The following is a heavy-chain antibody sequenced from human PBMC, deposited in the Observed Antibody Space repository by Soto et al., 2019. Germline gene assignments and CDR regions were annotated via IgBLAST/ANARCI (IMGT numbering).Heavy chain of an antibody. J-gene: IGHJ5*02. D-gene: IGHD5-18*01. CDR2: IYWNDDK. V-gene: IGHV2-5*01. CDR3: AHSAAKTITWIREYWFDP. CDR1: GFSLSTSGVG. Sequence: QITLRESGPTLVKPTQTLTLTCTFSGFSLSTSGVGVGWIRQPPGKALEWLALIYWNDDKRYSPSLKSRLSIPKDTSKNPVVLTMTNMATVDTATYYCAHSAAKTITWIREYWFDPWGQGTLVTVSS.